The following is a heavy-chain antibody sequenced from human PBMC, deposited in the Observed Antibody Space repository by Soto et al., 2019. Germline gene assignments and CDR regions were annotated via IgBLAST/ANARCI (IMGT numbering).Heavy chain of an antibody. Sequence: SQTLSLTCAISGDSVSSYSAAWNWIRQSPSRGLEWLGRTYYRSKWYNDYAVSVKSRITINPDTSKNQFSLQLNSVTPEDTAVYYCARVHINSGIAAAYDSSGYYYFDYWGQGTLVTVSS. J-gene: IGHJ4*02. V-gene: IGHV6-1*01. CDR3: ARVHINSGIAAAYDSSGYYYFDY. CDR2: TYYRSKWYN. CDR1: GDSVSSYSAA. D-gene: IGHD3-22*01.